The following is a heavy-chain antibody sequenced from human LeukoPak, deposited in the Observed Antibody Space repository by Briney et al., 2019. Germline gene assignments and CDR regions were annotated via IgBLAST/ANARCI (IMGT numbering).Heavy chain of an antibody. J-gene: IGHJ4*02. V-gene: IGHV5-51*01. CDR3: ARPGYSSGLDY. CDR2: IYPADSDT. D-gene: IGHD6-19*01. CDR1: GYGFTNNW. Sequence: GESLKISCKGSGYGFTNNWIGWVRQMPGKGLEWMGIIYPADSDTRYSPSFQGQVTISADKSISTAYLQWSSLKASDTAMYYCARPGYSSGLDYWGQGTLVTVSS.